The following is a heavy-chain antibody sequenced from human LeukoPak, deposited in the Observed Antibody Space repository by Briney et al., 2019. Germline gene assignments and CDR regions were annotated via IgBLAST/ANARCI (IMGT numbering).Heavy chain of an antibody. Sequence: SETLSLTCTVSGGSISSYYWSWIRQPPGKGLEWIGYIYCSGSTNYNPSLKSRVTISVDTSKNQFSLKLSSVTAADTAVYYCARDYGDYGAFDIWGQGTMVTVSS. J-gene: IGHJ3*02. CDR2: IYCSGST. D-gene: IGHD4-17*01. CDR3: ARDYGDYGAFDI. V-gene: IGHV4-59*01. CDR1: GGSISSYY.